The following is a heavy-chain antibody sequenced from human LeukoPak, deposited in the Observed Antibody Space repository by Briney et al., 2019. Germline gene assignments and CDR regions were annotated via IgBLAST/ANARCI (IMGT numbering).Heavy chain of an antibody. J-gene: IGHJ4*02. V-gene: IGHV4-34*01. CDR3: AREDIVATIFDY. D-gene: IGHD5-12*01. CDR1: GGSISSYY. CDR2: INHSGST. Sequence: SETLSLTCTVSGGSISSYYWSWIRQPPGKGLEWIGEINHSGSTNYNPSLKSRVTISVDTSKNQFSLKLSSVTAADTAVYYCAREDIVATIFDYWGQGTLVTVSS.